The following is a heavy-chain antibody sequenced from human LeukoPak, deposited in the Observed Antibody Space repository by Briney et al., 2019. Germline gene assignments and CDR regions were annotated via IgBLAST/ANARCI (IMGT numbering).Heavy chain of an antibody. CDR1: GFTFSSYA. J-gene: IGHJ4*02. D-gene: IGHD3-16*01. CDR2: ISGSGGST. Sequence: PGGSLRLPCAASGFTFSSYAMSWVRQAPGKGLEWVSAISGSGGSTYYADSVKGRFTISRDNSKNTLYLQMNSLRAEDTAVYYCAKPSDYIWGSYNYWGQGTLVTVSS. CDR3: AKPSDYIWGSYNY. V-gene: IGHV3-23*01.